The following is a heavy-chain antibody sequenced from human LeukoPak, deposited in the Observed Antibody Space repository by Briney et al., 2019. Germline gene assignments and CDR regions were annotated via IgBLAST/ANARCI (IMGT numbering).Heavy chain of an antibody. Sequence: PGGSLRLSCAASGFTFSDYYMSWIRQAPGKGLGWVSYISSSGSTIYYADSVKGRFTISRDNAKNSLYLQMNSLRAEDTAVYCCAMFLYDILTGYYAVGAFDIWGQGTMVTVSS. CDR2: ISSSGSTI. CDR3: AMFLYDILTGYYAVGAFDI. CDR1: GFTFSDYY. D-gene: IGHD3-9*01. V-gene: IGHV3-11*01. J-gene: IGHJ3*02.